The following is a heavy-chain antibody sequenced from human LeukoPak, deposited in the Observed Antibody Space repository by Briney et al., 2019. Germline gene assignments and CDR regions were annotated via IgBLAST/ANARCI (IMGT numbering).Heavy chain of an antibody. D-gene: IGHD2-15*01. CDR3: AKAVVVVVAATRFDY. V-gene: IGHV3-7*01. J-gene: IGHJ4*02. Sequence: GGSLRLSCAASGFTLNTYWMTWVRQAPGKGLEWVAIIRQDGSEKYYMDSVKGRFTISRDNAKNSLYLQMNSLRAEDTAVYYCAKAVVVVVAATRFDYWGQGTLVTVSS. CDR1: GFTLNTYW. CDR2: IRQDGSEK.